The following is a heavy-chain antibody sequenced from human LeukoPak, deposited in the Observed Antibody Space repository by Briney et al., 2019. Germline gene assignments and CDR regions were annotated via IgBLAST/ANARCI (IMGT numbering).Heavy chain of an antibody. CDR1: GFPFIEYS. CDR3: ARDHNYAFDN. D-gene: IGHD5-24*01. Sequence: PGGSLRLSCTAPGFPFIEYSMNWVRQAPGKGLEWISYIGIDSGNTKYADSVRGRFTISAGKAKNSLYLQMNSLRVEDTAVYYCARDHNYAFDNWGQGTLVSVAS. CDR2: IGIDSGNT. V-gene: IGHV3-48*01. J-gene: IGHJ4*02.